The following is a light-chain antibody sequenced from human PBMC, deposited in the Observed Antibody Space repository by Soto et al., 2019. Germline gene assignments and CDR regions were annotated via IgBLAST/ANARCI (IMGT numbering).Light chain of an antibody. V-gene: IGKV3-20*01. CDR1: QSVSRTS. J-gene: IGKJ4*01. CDR3: QQYGTSPPT. CDR2: GAS. Sequence: EIVLTQSPGTLSLSIGERTTLSCRASQSVSRTSLSWYQQKPGKTPRLLMSGASSRATGIPDRFSGSGSGADFTLTISRLEPEDFAVYYCQQYGTSPPTVGGGTKVDIK.